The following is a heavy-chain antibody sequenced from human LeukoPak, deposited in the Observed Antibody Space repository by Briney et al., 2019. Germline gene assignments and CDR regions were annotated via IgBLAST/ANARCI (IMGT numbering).Heavy chain of an antibody. D-gene: IGHD6-13*01. CDR2: INHSGST. J-gene: IGHJ4*02. Sequence: SETLSLICAVYGGSFSGYYWSWIRQPPGKGLEWIGEINHSGSTNYNPSLKSRVTISVDTSKNQFSLKLSSVTAADTAVYYCASISGQQLDFDYWGQGTLVTVSS. V-gene: IGHV4-34*01. CDR3: ASISGQQLDFDY. CDR1: GGSFSGYY.